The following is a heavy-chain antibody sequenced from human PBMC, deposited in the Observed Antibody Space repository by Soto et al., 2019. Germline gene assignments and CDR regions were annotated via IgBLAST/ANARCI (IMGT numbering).Heavy chain of an antibody. V-gene: IGHV1-3*01. CDR3: ARDRSYLIDIVVVPAAMEFDP. CDR1: GYTFTSYA. J-gene: IGHJ5*02. D-gene: IGHD2-2*01. Sequence: QVQLVQSGAEVKKPGASVKVSCKASGYTFTSYAMHWVRQAPGQRLEWMGWINAGNGNTKYSQKFQGRVTITRDTSASTAYMELSSLRSEDTAVYYCARDRSYLIDIVVVPAAMEFDPWGQGTLVTVSS. CDR2: INAGNGNT.